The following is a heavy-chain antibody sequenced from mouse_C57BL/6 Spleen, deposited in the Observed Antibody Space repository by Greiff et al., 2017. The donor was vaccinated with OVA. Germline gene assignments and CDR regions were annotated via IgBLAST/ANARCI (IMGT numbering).Heavy chain of an antibody. D-gene: IGHD1-1*01. CDR2: LYPGDGDT. CDR1: GYAFSSYW. V-gene: IGHV1-80*01. J-gene: IGHJ3*01. CDR3: ARDYYGSSYWFAY. Sequence: VKLMESGAELVKPGASVKISCKASGYAFSSYWMNWVKQRPGKGLEWIGQLYPGDGDTNYNGKFKGKATLTADKSSSTAYMQLSSLTSEDSAVYFCARDYYGSSYWFAYWGQGTLVTVSA.